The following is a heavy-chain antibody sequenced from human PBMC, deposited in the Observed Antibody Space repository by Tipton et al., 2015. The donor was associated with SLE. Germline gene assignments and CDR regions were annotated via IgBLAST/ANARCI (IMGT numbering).Heavy chain of an antibody. CDR1: GFTFGDYG. CDR2: IRSKAYGGTT. J-gene: IGHJ4*02. D-gene: IGHD6-13*01. Sequence: SLRLSCTASGFTFGDYGMSWVRQAPGKGLEWVGFIRSKAYGGTTEYAASVKGRFTISRDDSKNTLYLQMNSLRAEDTAVYYCAPERYSSSWSVDYWGQGTLVTVSS. CDR3: APERYSSSWSVDY. V-gene: IGHV3-49*04.